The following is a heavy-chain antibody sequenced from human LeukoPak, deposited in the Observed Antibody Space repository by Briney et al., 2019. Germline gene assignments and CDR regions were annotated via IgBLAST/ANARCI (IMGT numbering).Heavy chain of an antibody. CDR2: ISSSGSTI. Sequence: GGSLRLSCAASGFTFSDYYMSWIRQAPGKGLEGVSYISSSGSTIYYADSVKGRFTISRDNAKNSLYLQMNSLRAEDTAVYYCARQGFFWVGAWDFGLDIWGQGTMVTVSS. V-gene: IGHV3-11*01. CDR3: ARQGFFWVGAWDFGLDI. J-gene: IGHJ3*02. D-gene: IGHD3/OR15-3a*01. CDR1: GFTFSDYY.